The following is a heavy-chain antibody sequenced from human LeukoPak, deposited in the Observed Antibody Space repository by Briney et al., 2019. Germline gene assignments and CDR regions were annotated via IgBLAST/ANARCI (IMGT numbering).Heavy chain of an antibody. J-gene: IGHJ6*02. CDR2: IYYTGIT. Sequence: SETLSLTCTVSGGSISSYYWSWIRQPPGKGLEWIGDIYYTGITNYNPSLESRVTISVETSKNKFSLKLNSVTAADTAVYYCTRHDAVPVIGHGMGVWGQGTTVTVSS. CDR1: GGSISSYY. D-gene: IGHD3-16*02. CDR3: TRHDAVPVIGHGMGV. V-gene: IGHV4-59*08.